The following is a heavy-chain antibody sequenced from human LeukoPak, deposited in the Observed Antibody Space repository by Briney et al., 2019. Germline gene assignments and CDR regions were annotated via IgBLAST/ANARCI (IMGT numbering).Heavy chain of an antibody. J-gene: IGHJ5*02. D-gene: IGHD2-8*01. V-gene: IGHV4-34*01. Sequence: SETLSLTCSVYGVSLSDYYWSWIRQPPGKGLEWIGEINHNGGTKYNPSLKGRVTISVDTSENHFCLNLRSVTAADTAVYYCARIRCGHSSAICYNLWGRGTLVTVSS. CDR2: INHNGGT. CDR3: ARIRCGHSSAICYNL. CDR1: GVSLSDYY.